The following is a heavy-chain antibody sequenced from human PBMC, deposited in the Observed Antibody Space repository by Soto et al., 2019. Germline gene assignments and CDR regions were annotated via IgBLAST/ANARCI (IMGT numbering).Heavy chain of an antibody. J-gene: IGHJ3*02. CDR3: ASGKPREIRLGGKIVVPNSDGFDI. D-gene: IGHD3-16*01. Sequence: QVQLVQSGAEVKKPGSSVKVSCKASGGTFSSYAISWVRQAPGQGLEWMGGIVPIIGAAQYAEKFRGRVNISAHEFTSTAYMELSSMRSDDAVVYYCASGKPREIRLGGKIVVPNSDGFDIWDLGTMVTVSS. CDR1: GGTFSSYA. CDR2: IVPIIGAA. V-gene: IGHV1-69*01.